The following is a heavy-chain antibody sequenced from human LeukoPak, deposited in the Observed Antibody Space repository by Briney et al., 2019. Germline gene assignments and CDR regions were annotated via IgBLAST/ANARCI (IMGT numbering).Heavy chain of an antibody. D-gene: IGHD3-10*01. J-gene: IGHJ6*03. CDR1: GFTFSSYG. CDR3: AKGGVRTFRYYMDV. Sequence: GGSLRLSCAASGFTFSSYGMYWVRQALGKGLEWVAFIRFDGSEKYYADSVKGRFTISRENSKNTLNLQMNNLRSEDTAVYFCAKGGVRTFRYYMDVWGKGTTVTISS. CDR2: IRFDGSEK. V-gene: IGHV3-30*02.